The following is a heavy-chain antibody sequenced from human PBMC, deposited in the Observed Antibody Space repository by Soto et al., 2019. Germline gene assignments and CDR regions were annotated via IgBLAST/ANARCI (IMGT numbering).Heavy chain of an antibody. Sequence: QVQLQQWGAGPLRPLETLSLTCGVSGGSFSGYYWAWIRQSPGQGLEWIGEINDRGSINYNPSLKSRVSISVDTSKNHYSLTLMSVTAADTAVYYCARESHDILTGPPWVWYFDIWGRGTLVTVSS. CDR1: GGSFSGYY. D-gene: IGHD3-9*01. CDR3: ARESHDILTGPPWVWYFDI. CDR2: INDRGSI. V-gene: IGHV4-34*01. J-gene: IGHJ2*01.